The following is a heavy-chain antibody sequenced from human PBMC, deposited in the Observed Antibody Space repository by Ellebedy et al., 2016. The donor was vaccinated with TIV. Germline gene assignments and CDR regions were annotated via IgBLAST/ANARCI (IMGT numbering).Heavy chain of an antibody. V-gene: IGHV4-4*02. CDR3: AGGAFDYVWVNYRSYSFDY. J-gene: IGHJ4*02. Sequence: GSLRLSCAASGFTFRNTWMSWVRQAPGKGLEWIGEIYHSGSTNYNPSLKSRVTISVDKSKKQFSLRLSSVTAADTAVYYCAGGAFDYVWVNYRSYSFDYWGQGTLVTVSS. CDR1: GFTFRNTW. D-gene: IGHD3-16*02. CDR2: IYHSGST.